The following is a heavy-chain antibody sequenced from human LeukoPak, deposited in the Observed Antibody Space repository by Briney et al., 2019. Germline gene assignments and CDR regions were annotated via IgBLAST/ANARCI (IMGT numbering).Heavy chain of an antibody. Sequence: PSETLSLTCTASGGSISSYYWSWIRQPPGKGLEWIGYIYYSGSTNYNPSLKSRVTISVDTSKNQFPLNLSSVTAADTAVYYCARVRSGYSHGPFDYWGQGTLVTVSS. CDR3: ARVRSGYSHGPFDY. J-gene: IGHJ4*02. D-gene: IGHD5-18*01. CDR1: GGSISSYY. CDR2: IYYSGST. V-gene: IGHV4-59*01.